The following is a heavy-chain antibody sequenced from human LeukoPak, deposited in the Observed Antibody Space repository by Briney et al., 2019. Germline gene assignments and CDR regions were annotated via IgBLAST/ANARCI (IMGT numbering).Heavy chain of an antibody. CDR1: GFTFSSYA. CDR3: ASRPYYDSSGYGMY. CDR2: IKHDGSEK. Sequence: GGSLRLSCAASGFTFSSYAMSWVRQAPGKGLEWVASIKHDGSEKYYVDSVRGRFTISRDNTMNSLYLQMSSLRAEDTAVYYCASRPYYDSSGYGMYWGQGTLVTVSS. D-gene: IGHD3-22*01. V-gene: IGHV3-7*01. J-gene: IGHJ4*02.